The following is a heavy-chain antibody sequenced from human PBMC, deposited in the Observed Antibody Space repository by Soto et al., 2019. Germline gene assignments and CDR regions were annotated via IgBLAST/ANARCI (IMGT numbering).Heavy chain of an antibody. J-gene: IGHJ1*01. CDR2: IYSGGST. Sequence: GQLVESGGGVVQPGGSLRLSCAASGFTVSSNYMSWVRQAPGKGLEWVSVIYSGGSTYYADSVKGRFTISRDKSKNELHVPMHSLRAEDTAVYSCAGGVVIIGIQHWGQGTLGTVSA. D-gene: IGHD3-3*01. CDR1: GFTVSSNY. CDR3: AGGVVIIGIQH. V-gene: IGHV3-66*01.